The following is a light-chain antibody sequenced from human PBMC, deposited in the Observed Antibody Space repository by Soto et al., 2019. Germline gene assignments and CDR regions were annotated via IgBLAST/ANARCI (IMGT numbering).Light chain of an antibody. CDR2: DVS. J-gene: IGLJ1*01. V-gene: IGLV2-14*03. Sequence: QSALTRPASVSGSPGQSITVSCTGTSNDVGAYNYVSWYQQHPGTAPKLMIYDVSNRPSGVSNRFSGSKSGNTASLTISGLQAEDEADYYCTSYTSSRTYVFGTGTKVTVL. CDR1: SNDVGAYNY. CDR3: TSYTSSRTYV.